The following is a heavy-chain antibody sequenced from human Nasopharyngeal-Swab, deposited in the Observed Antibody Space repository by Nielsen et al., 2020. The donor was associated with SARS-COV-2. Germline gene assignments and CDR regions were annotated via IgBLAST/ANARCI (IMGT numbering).Heavy chain of an antibody. Sequence: SVKVSCKASGGTFSSYAIRWVRQAPGQGLEWMGGIIPIFGTANYAQKFQGRVTITADESTSTAYMELSSLRSEDTAVYYCARDPGIAAAGYKPYYYYGMDVWGQGTTVTVSS. J-gene: IGHJ6*02. V-gene: IGHV1-69*13. CDR2: IIPIFGTA. CDR3: ARDPGIAAAGYKPYYYYGMDV. D-gene: IGHD6-13*01. CDR1: GGTFSSYA.